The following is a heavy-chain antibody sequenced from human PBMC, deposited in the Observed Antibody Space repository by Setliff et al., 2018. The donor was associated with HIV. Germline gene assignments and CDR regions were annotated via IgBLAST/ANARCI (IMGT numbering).Heavy chain of an antibody. CDR2: IYSGGST. CDR3: ARDSGTVGADDY. V-gene: IGHV3-66*01. CDR1: RFTFSSYE. J-gene: IGHJ4*02. D-gene: IGHD1-26*01. Sequence: PGGSLRLSCAASRFTFSSYEMNWVRQAPGKGLEWVSVIYSGGSTYYADSVKGRFTISRDNAKNSLYLQMNTLRTEDTAVYYCARDSGTVGADDYWGQGTLVTVSS.